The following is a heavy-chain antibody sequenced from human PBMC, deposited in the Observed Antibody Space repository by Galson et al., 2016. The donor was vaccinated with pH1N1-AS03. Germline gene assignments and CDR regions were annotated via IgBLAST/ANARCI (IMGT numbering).Heavy chain of an antibody. CDR3: ARVVVEWLVNQEVHGFDS. J-gene: IGHJ4*02. V-gene: IGHV4-34*01. D-gene: IGHD6-19*01. CDR2: INHIGGA. Sequence: SETLSLTCAVYGGSFSDYFWAWIRQPPGMGLEWIGDINHIGGANYNPSLKSRVTLSADRSKNQFSLKLYSVTAADTAVYYCARVVVEWLVNQEVHGFDSWGQGTLVTVSS. CDR1: GGSFSDYF.